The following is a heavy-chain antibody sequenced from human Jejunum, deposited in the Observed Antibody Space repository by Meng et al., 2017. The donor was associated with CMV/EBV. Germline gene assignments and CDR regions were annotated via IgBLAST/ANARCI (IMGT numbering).Heavy chain of an antibody. V-gene: IGHV4-59*01. CDR1: GGSINNYY. CDR3: AREIPPNS. CDR2: IYYSGST. J-gene: IGHJ4*02. Sequence: QVQLQESGPGLVKPSETLSLTCTVSGGSINNYYWSWIRQPPGKGLEWLGYIYYSGSTNYNPSLKSRVTLSLQTSRNQFSLKLTSVTAADTAVYYCAREIPPNSWGQGTLVTVSS.